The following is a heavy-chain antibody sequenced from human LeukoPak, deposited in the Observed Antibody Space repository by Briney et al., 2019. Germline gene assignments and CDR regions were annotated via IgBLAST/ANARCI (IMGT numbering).Heavy chain of an antibody. J-gene: IGHJ3*02. Sequence: QPGRSLRLSCAASGFTFSSYDIHWVRQATGKGLEWVSGIGTAGEIYYPGSVKGRFTISRENAKNSLYLQMNSLRAEDTAVYYCAKVARLRVFTVAFDIWGQGTMVTVSS. CDR2: IGTAGEI. CDR3: AKVARLRVFTVAFDI. V-gene: IGHV3-13*01. D-gene: IGHD3-16*01. CDR1: GFTFSSYD.